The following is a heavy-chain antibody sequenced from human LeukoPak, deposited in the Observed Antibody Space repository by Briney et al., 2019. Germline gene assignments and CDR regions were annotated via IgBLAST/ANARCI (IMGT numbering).Heavy chain of an antibody. CDR2: IYTSGST. CDR3: AKQYSGYDLYYYYYMDV. V-gene: IGHV4-61*02. J-gene: IGHJ6*03. Sequence: SETLSLTCTVSGGSISSGSYYWSWIRQPAGKGLEWIGRIYTSGSTNYNPSLKSRFTISVDTSKNQFSLKLSSVTAAATSVYYWAKQYSGYDLYYYYYMDVWGKGTTVTISS. CDR1: GGSISSGSYY. D-gene: IGHD5-12*01.